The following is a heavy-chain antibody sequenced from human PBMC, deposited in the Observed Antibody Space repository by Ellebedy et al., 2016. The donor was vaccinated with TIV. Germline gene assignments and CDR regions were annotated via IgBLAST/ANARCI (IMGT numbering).Heavy chain of an antibody. CDR3: ARDRAGIEVAAYFDY. CDR2: IWYDGSTP. Sequence: PGGSLRLSCEASGFTFSSFGMHWVRQAPGKGLEWVAVIWYDGSTPYSADSVKGRFTISRDNSKNTLFLQMNGLRAEDTAVYYCARDRAGIEVAAYFDYWGQGTLVTVSS. CDR1: GFTFSSFG. D-gene: IGHD6-19*01. J-gene: IGHJ4*02. V-gene: IGHV3-33*01.